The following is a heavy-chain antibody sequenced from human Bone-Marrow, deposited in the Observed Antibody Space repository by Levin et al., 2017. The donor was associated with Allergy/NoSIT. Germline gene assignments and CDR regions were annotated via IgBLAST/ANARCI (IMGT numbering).Heavy chain of an antibody. J-gene: IGHJ4*02. CDR3: AREVGSPYDSSGYDY. CDR1: GFTFSDYY. Sequence: GWSLRLSCAASGFTFSDYYMSWIRQAPGKGLEWVSYISSGGSTIYYADSVKGRFTISRDNAKNSLYLQMNSLRAEDTAVYYCAREVGSPYDSSGYDYWGQGTLVTVSS. D-gene: IGHD3-22*01. CDR2: ISSGGSTI. V-gene: IGHV3-11*01.